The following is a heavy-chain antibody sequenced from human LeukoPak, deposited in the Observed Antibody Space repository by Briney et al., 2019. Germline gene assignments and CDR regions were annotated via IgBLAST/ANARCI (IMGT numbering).Heavy chain of an antibody. Sequence: ASVKVSCKASGYTFTSYYMHWVRQAPGQGLEWMGIINPSGGSTSYAQKFQGRVTMTRDMSTSTVYMELSSLRSEDTAVYYCARVRYDSSGYYDTRARRDAFDIWGQGTMVTVSS. CDR2: INPSGGST. CDR1: GYTFTSYY. CDR3: ARVRYDSSGYYDTRARRDAFDI. D-gene: IGHD3-22*01. V-gene: IGHV1-46*01. J-gene: IGHJ3*02.